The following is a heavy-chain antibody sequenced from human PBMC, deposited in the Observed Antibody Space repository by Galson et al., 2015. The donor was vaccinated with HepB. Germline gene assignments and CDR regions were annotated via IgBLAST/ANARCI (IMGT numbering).Heavy chain of an antibody. Sequence: SVKVSCKASGGPFSRHTISWVRQAPGQGLEWMGGIIPIFGTAKYAQKFQGRVTITADETTNTAHMELTGLRFEDTAVYYCVREGYGGNPGAFDIWGQGTMVTVSS. CDR3: VREGYGGNPGAFDI. CDR1: GGPFSRHT. D-gene: IGHD4-23*01. V-gene: IGHV1-69*13. J-gene: IGHJ3*02. CDR2: IIPIFGTA.